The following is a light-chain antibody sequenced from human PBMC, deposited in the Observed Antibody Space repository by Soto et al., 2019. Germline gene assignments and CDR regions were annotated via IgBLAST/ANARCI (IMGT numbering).Light chain of an antibody. J-gene: IGLJ1*01. V-gene: IGLV2-23*03. Sequence: QSVLTQPASVSGSPGQSITISCTGTSSDVGSYNLVSWYQQHPGKAPKLMIYEGSKRPSGVSNRFSGSKSGKTASLTISGLQAEDEADYYCCSYAGSSTFYVFGTGTKVTVL. CDR3: CSYAGSSTFYV. CDR1: SSDVGSYNL. CDR2: EGS.